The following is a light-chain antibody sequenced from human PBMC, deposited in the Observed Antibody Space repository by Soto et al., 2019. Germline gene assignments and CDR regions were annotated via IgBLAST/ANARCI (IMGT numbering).Light chain of an antibody. CDR1: QSVSSN. CDR3: LQYNHWPLT. CDR2: GAS. Sequence: EIVVTQSPATLSVSPGERATLSCRASQSVSSNLAWYMQKPGQAPRLLIYGASTRATGIPARFSGSGSGTAFTLTISSLQSEDFAVYYCLQYNHWPLTFRGGTKVEIK. J-gene: IGKJ4*01. V-gene: IGKV3-15*01.